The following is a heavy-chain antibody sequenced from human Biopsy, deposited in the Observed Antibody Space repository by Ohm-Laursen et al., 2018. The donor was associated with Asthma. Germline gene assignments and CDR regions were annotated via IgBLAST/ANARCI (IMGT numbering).Heavy chain of an antibody. Sequence: ASVKVSCKASGDSFSNYAVSWVRQAPGQGLEWMGGLIPVLGTPDHAQMFEGRVTITADESTSTAYMELSSLSSEDTAVYYCARGYSGSDRIVYYYSGLEVWSQGTTVTVSS. CDR3: ARGYSGSDRIVYYYSGLEV. CDR1: GDSFSNYA. D-gene: IGHD5-12*01. V-gene: IGHV1-69*13. J-gene: IGHJ6*02. CDR2: LIPVLGTP.